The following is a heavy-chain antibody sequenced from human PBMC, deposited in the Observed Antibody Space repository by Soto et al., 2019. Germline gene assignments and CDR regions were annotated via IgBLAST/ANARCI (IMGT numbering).Heavy chain of an antibody. CDR1: GGSFSGFS. Sequence: XATLSLTCAVYGGSFSGFSWNWIRQPPGKGLEWIGEINHSGTSNYNPSLKSRVTMLPDTSKNHFSLKLTSVTAADTAVYYCASVAETGTPLRGPYYYYGMDVWGQGTTVTVSS. J-gene: IGHJ6*02. V-gene: IGHV4-34*01. CDR3: ASVAETGTPLRGPYYYYGMDV. D-gene: IGHD1-1*01. CDR2: INHSGTS.